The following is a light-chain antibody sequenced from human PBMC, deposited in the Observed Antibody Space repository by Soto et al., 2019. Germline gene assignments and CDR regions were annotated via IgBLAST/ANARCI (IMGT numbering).Light chain of an antibody. CDR1: QTLSNSF. J-gene: IGKJ5*01. CDR2: DTS. V-gene: IGKV3-20*01. CDR3: QQYGTSEII. Sequence: SVLTQSQGTLSLSPGERATLSCRASQTLSNSFIAWYQQKPGQAPRLLIYDTSSRATGVPDRYSASGSGTDFILTISRLEPEDFAVFFCQQYGTSEIIFGQGTRLEI.